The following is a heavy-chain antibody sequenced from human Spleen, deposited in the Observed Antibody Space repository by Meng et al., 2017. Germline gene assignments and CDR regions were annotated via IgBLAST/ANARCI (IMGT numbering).Heavy chain of an antibody. CDR1: GYTFINYG. V-gene: IGHV1-18*01. D-gene: IGHD2-15*01. CDR2: ISVYDGNT. J-gene: IGHJ4*02. CDR3: ASGTPGRSYCDY. Sequence: QVQLVQSGAEVKKPGASVKVSCKASGYTFINYGVVWVRQAPGQGPEWMGWISVYDGNTHYAQRLQDRVTMTTDTHTNTAFMELRSLTSDDTAVYYCASGTPGRSYCDYWGQGTLVTVSS.